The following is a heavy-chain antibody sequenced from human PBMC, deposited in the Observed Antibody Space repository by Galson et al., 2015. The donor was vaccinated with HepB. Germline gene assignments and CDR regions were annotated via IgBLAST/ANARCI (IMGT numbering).Heavy chain of an antibody. V-gene: IGHV3-30-3*01. CDR1: GFTFTTSN. Sequence: SLRLSCAASGFTFTTSNMHWVRQTPVKGLEWLAIIPDDGITAFYADSVKGRFTISRDNSKNTLFLQMNSLRPDDTAVYYCARDFGWNFDNWGQGTLVTVSS. CDR3: ARDFGWNFDN. D-gene: IGHD6-19*01. CDR2: IPDDGITA. J-gene: IGHJ4*02.